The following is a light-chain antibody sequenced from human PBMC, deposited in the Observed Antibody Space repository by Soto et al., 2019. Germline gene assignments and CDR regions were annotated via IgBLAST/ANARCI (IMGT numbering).Light chain of an antibody. CDR3: SSYTSTSTSV. CDR2: EVS. Sequence: QSVLTQPASVYGSPGQSITISCPGTSSDVGGYNYVSWYQQQSGEAPKLMIYEVSYRPSGVSSRFSGSKSGNTASLTISGLQAEDEADYYCSSYTSTSTSVFGTGTKVTVL. CDR1: SSDVGGYNY. J-gene: IGLJ1*01. V-gene: IGLV2-14*01.